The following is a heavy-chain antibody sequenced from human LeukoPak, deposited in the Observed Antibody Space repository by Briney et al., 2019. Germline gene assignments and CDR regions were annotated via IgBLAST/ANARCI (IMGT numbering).Heavy chain of an antibody. Sequence: GESLKISCKGSRSTFTNSWIGWLRQMPGKGLEWMGIIYPGDSDTRYSPSFRGQVTISADKSINTAYLQRSSLEASDTAMYYCARSRGDNNWFDPWGQGTLVTVSS. D-gene: IGHD7-27*01. CDR1: RSTFTNSW. CDR2: IYPGDSDT. CDR3: ARSRGDNNWFDP. V-gene: IGHV5-51*01. J-gene: IGHJ5*02.